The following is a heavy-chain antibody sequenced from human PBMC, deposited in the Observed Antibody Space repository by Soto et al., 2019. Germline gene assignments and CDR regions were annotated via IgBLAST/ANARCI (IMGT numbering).Heavy chain of an antibody. D-gene: IGHD3-10*01. CDR2: ISWNSGSI. J-gene: IGHJ4*02. V-gene: IGHV3-9*01. CDR3: AKEGWDRLPRAQEGVWMVRGAYDY. CDR1: GFTFDDYA. Sequence: EVQLVESGGGLVQPGRSLRLSCAASGFTFDDYAMHWVRQAPGKGLEWVSGISWNSGSIGYADSVKGRFTISRDNAKNALYRQMNRVRAEDSALYYCAKEGWDRLPRAQEGVWMVRGAYDYWGQGSLVTVST.